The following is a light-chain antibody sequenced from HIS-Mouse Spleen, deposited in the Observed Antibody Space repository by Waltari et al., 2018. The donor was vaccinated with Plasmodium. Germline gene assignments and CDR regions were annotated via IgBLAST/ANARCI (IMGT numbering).Light chain of an antibody. CDR2: DNN. CDR1: SSNLGTNY. Sequence: QSVLTQPPSVSEAPGPQVTISSSGSSSNLGTNYLSLYQQLPGTAPKLLIYDNNKRPSGIPDRFSGSKSGTSATLGITGLQTGDEADYYCGTWDSSLSAGVVFGGGTKLTVL. V-gene: IGLV1-51*01. J-gene: IGLJ2*01. CDR3: GTWDSSLSAGVV.